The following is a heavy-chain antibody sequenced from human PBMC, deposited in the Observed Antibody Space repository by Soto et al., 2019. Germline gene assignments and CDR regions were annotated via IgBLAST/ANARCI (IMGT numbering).Heavy chain of an antibody. CDR3: ARDAPGTDYYMDV. D-gene: IGHD1-1*01. CDR1: GFTFSSYG. J-gene: IGHJ6*03. Sequence: PGGSLRLSCAASGFTFSSYGMHWVRQAPGKGLEWVAVIWYDGSNKYYAESVKGRFTISIDNSKNTLYLQMNCLRSDYTAVYYCARDAPGTDYYMDVWGQGTTVTVSS. CDR2: IWYDGSNK. V-gene: IGHV3-33*01.